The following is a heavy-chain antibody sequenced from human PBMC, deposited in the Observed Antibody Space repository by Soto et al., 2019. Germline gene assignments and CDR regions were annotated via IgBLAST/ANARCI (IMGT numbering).Heavy chain of an antibody. Sequence: EVQLLESGGGLVQPGGSLRLSCAASGFTFSSYAMSWVRQAPGKGLEWVSAISGSGGSTYYADSVKGRFTISRDNYINTLYLQMNSLRAEDTAVYYCAKDLSGWYVAGTFDYWGQGTLVTVSS. CDR3: AKDLSGWYVAGTFDY. D-gene: IGHD6-13*01. CDR2: ISGSGGST. V-gene: IGHV3-23*01. J-gene: IGHJ4*02. CDR1: GFTFSSYA.